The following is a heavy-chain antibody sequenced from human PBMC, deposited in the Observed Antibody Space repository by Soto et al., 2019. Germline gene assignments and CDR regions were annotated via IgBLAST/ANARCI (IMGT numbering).Heavy chain of an antibody. D-gene: IGHD3-10*01. CDR2: INTGNGNT. J-gene: IGHJ4*02. CDR1: GYTFTSYA. Sequence: QVQLVQSGAEVKKPGASVKVSCKASGYTFTSYAMHWVRQAPGQRLEWMGWINTGNGNTKYSQKFQGRVTITRDTSASTSYLSLSALRSEETAVYDCARGDYFGIHQYWGQGTLVTVSS. CDR3: ARGDYFGIHQY. V-gene: IGHV1-3*04.